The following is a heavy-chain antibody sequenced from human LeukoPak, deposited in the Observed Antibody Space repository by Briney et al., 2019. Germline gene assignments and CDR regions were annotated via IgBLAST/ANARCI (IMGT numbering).Heavy chain of an antibody. D-gene: IGHD2-15*01. CDR2: IYHSGST. Sequence: PLETLSLTCAVSGYLISNGYYWGWVRQPPGKGLEWIGSIYHSGSTYYSPSLKSRVSMSVDTSKNQFSLNLSSLTAADTAMYYCASLPRYCSGNSCSGMDVWGKGTTVTVSS. J-gene: IGHJ6*04. V-gene: IGHV4-38-2*01. CDR3: ASLPRYCSGNSCSGMDV. CDR1: GYLISNGYY.